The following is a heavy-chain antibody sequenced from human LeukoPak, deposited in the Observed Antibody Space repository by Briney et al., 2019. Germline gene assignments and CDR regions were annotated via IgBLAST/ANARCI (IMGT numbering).Heavy chain of an antibody. CDR2: TYYRSKWYN. CDR3: ARGLVTISGDDYYYYGMDV. D-gene: IGHD3-10*01. Sequence: SQTLSLTCAISGDSVSSNSAAWNWIRQSPSRGLEWLGRTYYRSKWYNDYAVSVKSRITINPDTSKNQFSLQLNSVTPEDTAVYYCARGLVTISGDDYYYYGMDVWGQGTTVTVSS. J-gene: IGHJ6*02. CDR1: GDSVSSNSAA. V-gene: IGHV6-1*01.